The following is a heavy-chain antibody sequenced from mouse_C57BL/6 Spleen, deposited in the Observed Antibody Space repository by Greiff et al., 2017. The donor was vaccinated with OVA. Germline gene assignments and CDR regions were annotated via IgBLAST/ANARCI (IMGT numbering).Heavy chain of an antibody. D-gene: IGHD1-1*01. CDR2: ISSGGDYI. J-gene: IGHJ3*01. CDR3: TREKDYGSSPAWFAY. CDR1: GFTFSSYA. V-gene: IGHV5-9-1*02. Sequence: EVQGVESGEGLVKPGGSLKLSCAASGFTFSSYAMSWVRQTPEKRLEWVAYISSGGDYIYYADTVKGRFTISRDNARNTLYLQMSSLKSEDTAMYYCTREKDYGSSPAWFAYWGQGTLVTVSA.